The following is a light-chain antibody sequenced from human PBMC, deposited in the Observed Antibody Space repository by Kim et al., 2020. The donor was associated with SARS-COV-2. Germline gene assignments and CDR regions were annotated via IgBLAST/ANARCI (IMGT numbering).Light chain of an antibody. CDR2: DTT. CDR1: NGAVTSGHY. J-gene: IGLJ2*01. CDR3: LLSYSGPRV. V-gene: IGLV7-46*01. Sequence: PGGTVILTNGFSNGAVTSGHYPYWFQQKPGQIPRALIYDTTNTHTWTPARFSGSLLGGKAALTLSGAQPEDEAEYYCLLSYSGPRVFGGGTQLTVL.